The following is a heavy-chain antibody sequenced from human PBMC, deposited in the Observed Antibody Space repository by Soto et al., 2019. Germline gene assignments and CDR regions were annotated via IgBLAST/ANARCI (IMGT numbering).Heavy chain of an antibody. CDR2: MNPNSGNT. V-gene: IGHV1-8*01. CDR1: GYTFTSYD. J-gene: IGHJ6*02. CDR3: ARFFPPGYSGYDYFYYYGMDV. Sequence: ASVKVSCKASGYTFTSYDINWVRQATGQGLEWMGWMNPNSGNTGYAQKFQGRVTMTRNTSISTAYMELSSLRSEDTAVYYCARFFPPGYSGYDYFYYYGMDVWGQGTTVTVSS. D-gene: IGHD5-12*01.